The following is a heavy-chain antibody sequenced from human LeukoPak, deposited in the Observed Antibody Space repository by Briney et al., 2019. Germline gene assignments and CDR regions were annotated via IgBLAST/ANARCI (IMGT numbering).Heavy chain of an antibody. CDR3: ARGRRILGGPENAGDFFDY. CDR1: GYTFIDYY. J-gene: IGHJ4*01. CDR2: IKTNSGAT. D-gene: IGHD3-16*01. V-gene: IGHV1-2*02. Sequence: AASVKVSCKASGYTFIDYYLLWVRQAPGQGLEWMGWIKTNSGATDYAQNFEARVTMTRDTSSGTAYLDLSSLTSDDTAVYYCARGRRILGGPENAGDFFDYWGQGTLVIVSS.